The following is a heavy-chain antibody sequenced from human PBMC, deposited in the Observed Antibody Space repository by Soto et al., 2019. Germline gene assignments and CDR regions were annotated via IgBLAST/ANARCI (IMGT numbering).Heavy chain of an antibody. CDR1: GGSISSSSYY. J-gene: IGHJ6*02. CDR2: IYYSGST. CDR3: AREVIVVVPAAKRGGYYYYGMDV. D-gene: IGHD2-2*01. V-gene: IGHV4-39*02. Sequence: NPSETLSLTCTVSGGSISSSSYYWGWIRQPPGKGLEWIGSIYYSGSTYYNPSLKSRVTISVDTSKNQFSLKLSSVTAADTAVYYCAREVIVVVPAAKRGGYYYYGMDVWGQGTTVTVSS.